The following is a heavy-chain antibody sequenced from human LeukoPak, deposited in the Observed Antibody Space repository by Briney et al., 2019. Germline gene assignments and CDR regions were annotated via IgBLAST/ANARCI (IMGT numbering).Heavy chain of an antibody. CDR3: ARDSHSSSWLRDAFDI. Sequence: GGSLRLSCTASGYTFSRHGIHWVRQAPGKGLEWVAAVWYDGRNRDYADSVRGRFTISKDNSKNTLYLQMNSLRAEDTAVYYCARDSHSSSWLRDAFDIWGQGTMVTVSS. D-gene: IGHD6-13*01. CDR2: VWYDGRNR. J-gene: IGHJ3*02. V-gene: IGHV3-33*01. CDR1: GYTFSRHG.